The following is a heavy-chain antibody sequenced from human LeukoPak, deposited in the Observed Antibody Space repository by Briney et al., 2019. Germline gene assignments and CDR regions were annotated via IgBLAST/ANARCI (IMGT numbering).Heavy chain of an antibody. J-gene: IGHJ4*02. D-gene: IGHD2-2*01. Sequence: TSETLSLTCAVYGGSFSGYYWSWIRQPPGKGLEWIGEINHSGSTNYNPSLKSRVTISVDTSKNQFSLKPSSVTAADTAVYYCARESRVVPAAIDYWGQGTLVTVSS. CDR1: GGSFSGYY. CDR2: INHSGST. CDR3: ARESRVVPAAIDY. V-gene: IGHV4-34*01.